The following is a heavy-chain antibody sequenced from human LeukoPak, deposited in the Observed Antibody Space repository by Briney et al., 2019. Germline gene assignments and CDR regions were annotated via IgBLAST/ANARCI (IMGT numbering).Heavy chain of an antibody. D-gene: IGHD3-3*01. J-gene: IGHJ6*02. V-gene: IGHV1-8*01. CDR1: GYTFTSYD. CDR2: MNPNSGNT. CDR3: ARRGGFWSGYLVRYYGMDV. Sequence: ASVKVSCKAFGYTFTSYDINWVRQATGQGLEWMGWMNPNSGNTGYAQKFQGRVTMTRNTSISTAYMELSSLRSEDTAVYYCARRGGFWSGYLVRYYGMDVWGQGTTVTVSS.